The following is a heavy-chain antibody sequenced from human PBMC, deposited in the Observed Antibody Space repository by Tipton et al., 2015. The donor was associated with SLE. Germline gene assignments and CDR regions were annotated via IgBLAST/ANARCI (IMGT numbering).Heavy chain of an antibody. CDR1: VFTVSSNY. V-gene: IGHV3-66*01. Sequence: GSLRLSCAASVFTVSSNYMSWVRQAPGKGLEWVSVIYSGGSTYYADSVKGRFTISRDNSKNTLYLQMNSLRAEDTAVYYCARDPIGVIRAAADYYYYYGMDVWGQGTTVTVSS. CDR3: ARDPIGVIRAAADYYYYYGMDV. J-gene: IGHJ6*02. D-gene: IGHD6-13*01. CDR2: IYSGGST.